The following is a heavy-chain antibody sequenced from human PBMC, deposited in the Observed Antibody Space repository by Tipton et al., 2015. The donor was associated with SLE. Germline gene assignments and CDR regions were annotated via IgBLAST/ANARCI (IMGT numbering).Heavy chain of an antibody. V-gene: IGHV3-15*01. CDR3: ARDQLPFLEWSAPGH. J-gene: IGHJ4*02. CDR1: GFTFSKAW. Sequence: SLRLSCAASGFTFSKAWMAWVRQAPGKGLEWVGRIKAKTEAATTDYTAPVKGRFTISRDDSKNTLYLQMNSLSTEDTAVYYCARDQLPFLEWSAPGHWGQGTLVTVSS. CDR2: IKAKTEAATT. D-gene: IGHD3-3*01.